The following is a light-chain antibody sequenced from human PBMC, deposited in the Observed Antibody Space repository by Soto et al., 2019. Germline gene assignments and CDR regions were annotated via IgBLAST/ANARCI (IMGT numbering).Light chain of an antibody. CDR2: KAS. Sequence: DIQMTQSPSTLSASVGDRVSFTCRASQSISTWLAWYQQKPGKAPKLLIYKASSLEGGVPSRFSGGGSGTECNITISTLQPDDFATYYCQQYNTYPLTFGRGTTVEIK. J-gene: IGKJ4*01. CDR1: QSISTW. V-gene: IGKV1-5*03. CDR3: QQYNTYPLT.